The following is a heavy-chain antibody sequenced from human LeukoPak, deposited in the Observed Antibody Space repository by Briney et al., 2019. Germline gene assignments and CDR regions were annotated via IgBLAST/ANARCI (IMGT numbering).Heavy chain of an antibody. CDR3: ATELELPTYYFDY. Sequence: SETLSLTCTVSGGSISSYYWSWIRQPPGKGLEWIGYIYYSGTTNYNPSLKSRVTISVDTSKNQFSLKLSSVTAEDTAVYYCATELELPTYYFDYWGQGTLVTVSS. V-gene: IGHV4-59*01. CDR2: IYYSGTT. CDR1: GGSISSYY. D-gene: IGHD1-7*01. J-gene: IGHJ4*02.